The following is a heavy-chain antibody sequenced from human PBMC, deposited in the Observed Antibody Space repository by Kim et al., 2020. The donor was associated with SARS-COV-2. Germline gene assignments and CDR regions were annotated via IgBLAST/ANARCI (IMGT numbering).Heavy chain of an antibody. CDR2: T. V-gene: IGHV4-39*01. D-gene: IGHD1-26*01. CDR3: ARLEWELHFDY. Sequence: TYYNPSLKSRVTISVDTSKNQFSLKLSSVTAADTAVYYCARLEWELHFDYWGQGTLVTVSS. J-gene: IGHJ4*02.